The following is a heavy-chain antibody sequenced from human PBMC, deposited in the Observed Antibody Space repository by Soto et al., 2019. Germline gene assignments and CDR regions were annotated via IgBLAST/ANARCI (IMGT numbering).Heavy chain of an antibody. V-gene: IGHV3-23*01. CDR2: ISGSGGST. Sequence: GGSLRLSCAASGFTFSSYAMSWVRQAPGKGLEWVSAISGSGGSTYYADSVKGRFTISRDNSKNTLYLQMNSLRAEDTAVYYCAPPPISPRYSSSSFDYWGQGTLVTVSS. J-gene: IGHJ4*02. CDR3: APPPISPRYSSSSFDY. CDR1: GFTFSSYA. D-gene: IGHD6-6*01.